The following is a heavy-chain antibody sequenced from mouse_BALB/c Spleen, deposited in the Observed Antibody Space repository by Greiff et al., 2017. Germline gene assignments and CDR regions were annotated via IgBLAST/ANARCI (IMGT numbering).Heavy chain of an antibody. D-gene: IGHD2-14*01. V-gene: IGHV5-12-1*01. CDR2: ISSGGGST. CDR3: ARAYYRYDGVPYWYFDV. CDR1: GFAFSSYD. Sequence: EVMLVESGGGLVKPGGSLKLSCAASGFAFSSYDMSWVRQTPEKRLEWVAYISSGGGSTYYPDTVKGRFTISRDNAKNTLYLQMSSLKSEDTAMYYCARAYYRYDGVPYWYFDVWGAGTTVTVSS. J-gene: IGHJ1*01.